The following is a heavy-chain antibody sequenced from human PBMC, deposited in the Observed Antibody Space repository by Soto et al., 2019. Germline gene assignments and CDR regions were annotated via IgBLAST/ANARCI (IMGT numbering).Heavy chain of an antibody. CDR2: IYRSGST. CDR3: ARTLDYGHMDV. V-gene: IGHV4-4*09. Sequence: SETLSLTCTVSGDSVRNQYWSWIRRPPGRGLEWIGYIYRSGSTKYNPSLKSRLTISVDTSKNQFSLKLSSVTAADTAVYYCARTLDYGHMDVWGKGTTVPVSS. CDR1: GDSVRNQY. J-gene: IGHJ6*03. D-gene: IGHD3-16*01.